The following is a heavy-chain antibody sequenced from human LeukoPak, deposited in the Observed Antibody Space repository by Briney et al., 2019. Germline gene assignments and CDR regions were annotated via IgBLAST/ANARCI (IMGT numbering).Heavy chain of an antibody. V-gene: IGHV3-11*01. D-gene: IGHD1-26*01. CDR1: GFTFSDYY. Sequence: GGSLRLSCAASGFTFSDYYMSWIRQAPGKGLEWVSYISSSGSTIYYADSVKGRFTISRDNAKNSLYLQMNSLRAEDTAVYYCAREWGGGGSYFRTQHNWFDPWGQGTLVTVSS. J-gene: IGHJ5*02. CDR2: ISSSGSTI. CDR3: AREWGGGGSYFRTQHNWFDP.